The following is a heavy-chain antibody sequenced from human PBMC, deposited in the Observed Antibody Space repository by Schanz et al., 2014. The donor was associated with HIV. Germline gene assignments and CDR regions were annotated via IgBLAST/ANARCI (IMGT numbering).Heavy chain of an antibody. CDR2: ISHNGNND. Sequence: QVQLVESGGGVVQPGKSLRLSCAASGFTFSTNDMHWVRQLPGKGLEWVAVISHNGNNDHYAESVKGRFTISRDNSKNTLDLQMNNLKPEDTAVYYCARVALAVDGADYGMDVWGQGIMVTVSS. J-gene: IGHJ6*02. CDR1: GFTFSTND. V-gene: IGHV3-30*03. D-gene: IGHD2-2*01. CDR3: ARVALAVDGADYGMDV.